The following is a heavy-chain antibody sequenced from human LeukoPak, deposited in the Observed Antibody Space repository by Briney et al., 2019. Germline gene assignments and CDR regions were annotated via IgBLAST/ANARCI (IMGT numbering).Heavy chain of an antibody. J-gene: IGHJ2*01. Sequence: KSSETLSLTCTVYGKSFSGYYWTCIRQSPGKGLEWIGEINHSGSTNYNPSLKSRVSISIDTSKNHLSLKLSSVTAADTAVYYCARGIPPYILTGYYRWYFDLWGRGTLVTVSS. CDR1: GKSFSGYY. V-gene: IGHV4-34*01. CDR2: INHSGST. D-gene: IGHD3-9*01. CDR3: ARGIPPYILTGYYRWYFDL.